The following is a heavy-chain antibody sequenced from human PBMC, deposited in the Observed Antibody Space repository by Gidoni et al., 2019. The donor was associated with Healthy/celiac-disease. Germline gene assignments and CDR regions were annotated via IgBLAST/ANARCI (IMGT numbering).Heavy chain of an antibody. D-gene: IGHD2-2*01. CDR3: ARDCCPGYCSSTSHYYYYYYGMDV. CDR1: GGTFSSYA. Sequence: QVQLVQSGAEVKKPGSSVKVSCKASGGTFSSYAISWVRQAPGKGLEWMGGIIPIFGTANYAQKFQGRVTITADESTSTAYMERSSLRSEDTAVYYCARDCCPGYCSSTSHYYYYYYGMDVWGQGTTVTVSS. J-gene: IGHJ6*02. CDR2: IIPIFGTA. V-gene: IGHV1-69*01.